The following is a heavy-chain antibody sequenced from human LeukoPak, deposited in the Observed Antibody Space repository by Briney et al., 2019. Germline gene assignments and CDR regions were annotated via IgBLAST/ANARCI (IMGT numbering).Heavy chain of an antibody. CDR2: IRGSGVST. V-gene: IGHV3-23*01. J-gene: IGHJ6*03. Sequence: GGSLRLSCAVSGFTFNNSAMCWVRQAPGKGLEWVSGIRGSGVSTYYADSVKGRFTVSRDNTKSSLYLQMNSLRDEDTAVYYCARDIGDCSSLSCYNHYYYMDVWGKGTTVTVSS. D-gene: IGHD2-2*02. CDR3: ARDIGDCSSLSCYNHYYYMDV. CDR1: GFTFNNSA.